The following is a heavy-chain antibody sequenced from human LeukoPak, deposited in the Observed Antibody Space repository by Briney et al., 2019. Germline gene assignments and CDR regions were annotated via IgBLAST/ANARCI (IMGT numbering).Heavy chain of an antibody. CDR1: GGSISSYY. Sequence: SETLSLTCTVSGGSISSYYWSWIRQPAGKGLEWIGRIYTSGSTNYNPSLKSRVTMSVDTSKNRISLKVNSVTAADTAVYYCARESYSSSYLFDFWGQGTLVTVSS. D-gene: IGHD6-6*01. CDR3: ARESYSSSYLFDF. V-gene: IGHV4-4*07. J-gene: IGHJ4*02. CDR2: IYTSGST.